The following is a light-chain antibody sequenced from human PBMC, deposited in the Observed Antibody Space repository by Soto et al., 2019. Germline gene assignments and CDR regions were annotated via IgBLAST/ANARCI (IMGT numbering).Light chain of an antibody. CDR3: QQTLSCPPT. CDR1: QAIDSW. V-gene: IGKV1-12*01. J-gene: IGKJ1*01. CDR2: TGS. Sequence: DIQMTQPPSSVSASVGDRVTITCRASQAIDSWLAWYQQKPGEAPKLLIFTGSLLHSGVPPRFSGSGSGTDFTLTISSLQPEDFATSYCQQTLSCPPTFGQGTKV.